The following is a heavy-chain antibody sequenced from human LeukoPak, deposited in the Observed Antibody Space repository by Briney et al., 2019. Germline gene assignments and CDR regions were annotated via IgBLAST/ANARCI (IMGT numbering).Heavy chain of an antibody. D-gene: IGHD3-16*02. CDR3: AKSWGYTRPYYNYMDV. Sequence: PGGSLRLSCAASGFSFSTYAMHWVRQAPGKGLEYVSGIVSNGGTTYYANSVKGRFTISRDNSKNTLSLQMNGLRPEDTAVYYCAKSWGYTRPYYNYMDVWGKGTTVTVSS. V-gene: IGHV3-64*01. CDR1: GFSFSTYA. J-gene: IGHJ6*03. CDR2: IVSNGGTT.